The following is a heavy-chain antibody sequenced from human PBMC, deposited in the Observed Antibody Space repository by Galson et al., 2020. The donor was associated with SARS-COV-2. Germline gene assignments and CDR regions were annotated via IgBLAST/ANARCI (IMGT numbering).Heavy chain of an antibody. CDR3: AKTSGATYSYSGMDV. D-gene: IGHD5-12*01. CDR1: GFTFSTHS. V-gene: IGHV3-48*04. Sequence: GESLKISCAASGFTFSTHSMNWLRQAPGKGLEWVSYISGSGAAIHYSDPEKGRFTISRDNAKNSLFLQMNSLRAEDTATYYCAKTSGATYSYSGMDVWGKGATVSGFS. J-gene: IGHJ6*04. CDR2: ISGSGAAI.